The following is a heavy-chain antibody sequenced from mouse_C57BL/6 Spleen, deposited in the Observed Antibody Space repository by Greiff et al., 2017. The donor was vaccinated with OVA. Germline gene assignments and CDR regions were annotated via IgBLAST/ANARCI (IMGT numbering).Heavy chain of an antibody. CDR1: GFNIKDDY. CDR3: TTDGNYGYAMDY. CDR2: IDPENGDP. D-gene: IGHD2-1*01. J-gene: IGHJ4*01. V-gene: IGHV14-4*01. Sequence: VQLQQSGAELVRPGASVKLSCTASGFNIKDDYMHWVKQRPEQGLEWIGWIDPENGDPEYASKFQGKATIPADTSSNTAYLQLSSLTSEDTAVYYCTTDGNYGYAMDYWGQGTSVTVSS.